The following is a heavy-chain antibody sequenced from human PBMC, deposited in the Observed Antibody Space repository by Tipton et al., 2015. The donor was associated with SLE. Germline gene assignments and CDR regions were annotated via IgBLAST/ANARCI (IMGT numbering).Heavy chain of an antibody. CDR2: MNPNSGNT. V-gene: IGHV1-8*01. Sequence: QLVQSGPEVKKPGASVKVSCKASGNTFTTYDINWVRQATGQGLEWMGWMNPNSGNTGYAQKFQGRVAMTRNTSISTAYMELSSLTSEDTAVYFCANLAVTGQDYWGQGPLVTVSS. CDR3: ANLAVTGQDY. CDR1: GNTFTTYD. J-gene: IGHJ4*02. D-gene: IGHD6-19*01.